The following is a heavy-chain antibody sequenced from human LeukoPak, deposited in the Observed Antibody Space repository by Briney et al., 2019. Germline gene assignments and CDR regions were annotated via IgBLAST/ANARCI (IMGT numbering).Heavy chain of an antibody. CDR2: INPNSGGT. Sequence: ASVTVSFKASGYTFTGYYMHWVRQAPGQGVEWMGWINPNSGGTNYAQKFQGRVTMTRDTSISTAYMELSRLRSDDTAVYYCARELDYSSSSAWFDPWGQGTLVTVSS. V-gene: IGHV1-2*02. CDR3: ARELDYSSSSAWFDP. J-gene: IGHJ5*02. CDR1: GYTFTGYY. D-gene: IGHD6-6*01.